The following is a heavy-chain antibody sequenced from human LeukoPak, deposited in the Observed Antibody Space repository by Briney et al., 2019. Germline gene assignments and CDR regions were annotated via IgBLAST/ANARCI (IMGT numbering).Heavy chain of an antibody. CDR1: GGSFSGYY. V-gene: IGHV3-23*01. D-gene: IGHD1-14*01. J-gene: IGHJ6*03. CDR3: AILPPSDHEGDYYYYYYMDV. Sequence: ETLSLTCAVYGGSFSGYYWSWVRQAPGKGLEWVSGISGSGGSTNYADSVKGRFTISRDNSKISRDNSKNTLYLQMSSLRAEDTAVYYCAILPPSDHEGDYYYYYYMDVWGKGTTVTVSS. CDR2: ISGSGGST.